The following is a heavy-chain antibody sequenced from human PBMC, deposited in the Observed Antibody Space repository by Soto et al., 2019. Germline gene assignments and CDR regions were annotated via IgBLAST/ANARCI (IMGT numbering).Heavy chain of an antibody. D-gene: IGHD6-13*01. J-gene: IGHJ4*02. CDR1: GGSFSGYY. CDR2: INHSGST. V-gene: IGHV4-34*01. Sequence: QVQLQQWGAGLLKPSETLSLTCAAYGGSFSGYYWSWIRQPPGKGLEWIGEINHSGSTNYNPSLKSRVTISVDTSKNQFSLKLSSVTAADTAVYYCARGSKYGYKAAAGIGYWGQGTLVTVSS. CDR3: ARGSKYGYKAAAGIGY.